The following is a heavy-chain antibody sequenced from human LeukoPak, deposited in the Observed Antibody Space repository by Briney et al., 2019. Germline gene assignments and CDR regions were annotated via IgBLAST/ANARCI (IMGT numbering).Heavy chain of an antibody. CDR2: ITSGGGYT. Sequence: KAGGSLRLSCVASGFAFSDSRMNWVRQAPGKGLEWVSSITSGGGYTYYADSVKGRFTTSRDNAKNSLSLRLDSLRAEDTAVYYCARGHYDVLTSSYKWTPDYWGQGTLVTVSS. CDR3: ARGHYDVLTSSYKWTPDY. J-gene: IGHJ4*02. V-gene: IGHV3-21*06. D-gene: IGHD3-9*01. CDR1: GFAFSDSR.